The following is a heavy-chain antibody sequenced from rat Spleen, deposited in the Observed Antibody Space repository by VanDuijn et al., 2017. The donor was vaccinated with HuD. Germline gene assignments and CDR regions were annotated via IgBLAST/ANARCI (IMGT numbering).Heavy chain of an antibody. D-gene: IGHD1-12*03. CDR1: GFSLTSYN. Sequence: QVQLKESGPGLVQPSQTLSLTCTVSGFSLTSYNVHWVRQPTGKGLEWMGVIWTGGSTDYNSALKSRLSISRDTSKSQVFLKMNSLQTEDTATYYCTRGDYYDGYYPSWFAYWGQGTLVTVSS. J-gene: IGHJ3*01. CDR3: TRGDYYDGYYPSWFAY. V-gene: IGHV2-30*01. CDR2: IWTGGST.